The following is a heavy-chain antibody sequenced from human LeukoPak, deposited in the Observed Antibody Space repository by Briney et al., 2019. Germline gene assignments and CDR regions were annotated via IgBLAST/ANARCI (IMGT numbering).Heavy chain of an antibody. Sequence: GGSLRLSCAASGFMFSSFAMNWVRQAPGKGLEWLSAVSGGGGSTYYADSVKGRFTISRDNSRNTLYLQLNSLRAEDTALYFCAKDRPTYGSGSPIDFWGQGTLVTVSS. D-gene: IGHD3-10*01. CDR2: VSGGGGST. V-gene: IGHV3-23*01. J-gene: IGHJ4*02. CDR3: AKDRPTYGSGSPIDF. CDR1: GFMFSSFA.